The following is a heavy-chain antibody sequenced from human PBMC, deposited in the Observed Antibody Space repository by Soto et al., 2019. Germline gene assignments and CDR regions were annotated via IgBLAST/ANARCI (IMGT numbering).Heavy chain of an antibody. Sequence: EVQLVESGGGLVHPGGSLKLSCSSSGFTFSDSAIHWVRQASGKGLEWVGRIRTKANKYATAYAESVKGRFTISREDSKNTAYLQMNSLETEDTAVYYCSRDRSGIEGATPDWGQGTLVTVSS. D-gene: IGHD1-26*01. CDR2: IRTKANKYAT. J-gene: IGHJ4*02. V-gene: IGHV3-73*02. CDR3: SRDRSGIEGATPD. CDR1: GFTFSDSA.